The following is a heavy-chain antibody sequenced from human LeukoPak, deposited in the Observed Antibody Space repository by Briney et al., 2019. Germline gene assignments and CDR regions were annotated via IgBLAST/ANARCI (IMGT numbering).Heavy chain of an antibody. CDR3: ARTSSGWWAPFDY. Sequence: GGSLRLSCAASGFTFSTYNMNWVRQAPGKGLEWVSSITSSSSYIYYADSVKGRFTISRDNAKNSLYLQMNSLRAEDTAVYYCARTSSGWWAPFDYWGQGTLVTVSS. CDR2: ITSSSSYI. CDR1: GFTFSTYN. V-gene: IGHV3-21*01. J-gene: IGHJ4*02. D-gene: IGHD6-19*01.